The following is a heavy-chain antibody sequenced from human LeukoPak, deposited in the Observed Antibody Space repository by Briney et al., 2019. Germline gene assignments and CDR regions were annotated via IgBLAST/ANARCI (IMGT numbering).Heavy chain of an antibody. CDR3: ARESPGYSSSWFGRDAFDI. V-gene: IGHV1-2*02. CDR2: INPNSGGT. CDR1: GYTFTGYY. J-gene: IGHJ3*02. D-gene: IGHD6-13*01. Sequence: GASVKVSCKASGYTFTGYYMHWVRQAPGQGLEWMGWINPNSGGTNYAQKFQGRVTMTRDTSISTAYMELSRLRSDDTAVYYCARESPGYSSSWFGRDAFDIWGQGTMVTVSS.